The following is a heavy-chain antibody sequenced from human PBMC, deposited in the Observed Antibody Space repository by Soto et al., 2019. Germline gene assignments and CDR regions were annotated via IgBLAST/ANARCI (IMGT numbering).Heavy chain of an antibody. Sequence: QVQLVESGGGVVQPGRSLRLSCAASGFTFSDYAMHWVRQAPGKGLEWVAVISFDGINKYYADSVKGRFTISRDSSQNTLNLQMKSLRAEDTGVYYCARDGIVVAGFDYWGQGTLVTVSS. V-gene: IGHV3-30-3*01. CDR2: ISFDGINK. D-gene: IGHD6-19*01. CDR3: ARDGIVVAGFDY. CDR1: GFTFSDYA. J-gene: IGHJ4*02.